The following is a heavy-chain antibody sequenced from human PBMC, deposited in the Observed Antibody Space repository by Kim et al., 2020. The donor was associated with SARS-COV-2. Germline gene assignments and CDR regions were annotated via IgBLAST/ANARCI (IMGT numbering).Heavy chain of an antibody. CDR1: GFTFRSYG. CDR2: VSYDGSNK. V-gene: IGHV3-30*03. CDR3: ATDGASSGWYRW. J-gene: IGHJ2*01. Sequence: GGSLRLSCAASGFTFRSYGVHWVRQAPGKGLEWVAIVSYDGSNKYYADSVKGRFTISRDNSKNTLYLQMNSLRAEDTAVYYCATDGASSGWYRWWGR. D-gene: IGHD6-19*01.